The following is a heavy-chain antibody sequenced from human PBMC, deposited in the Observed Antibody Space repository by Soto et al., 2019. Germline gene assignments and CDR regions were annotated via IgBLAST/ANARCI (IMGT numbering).Heavy chain of an antibody. D-gene: IGHD1-26*01. J-gene: IGHJ5*02. Sequence: SESLSLTCTVSGGSISSYYWSWIRQPAGKRLEWIGRIYTSGSTNYNPSLKSRVTMSVDTSKNPFSLKLSSLTAADTAVSSLARATYGSYWDWFDPWRQGTLVTVSS. V-gene: IGHV4-4*07. CDR3: ARATYGSYWDWFDP. CDR1: GGSISSYY. CDR2: IYTSGST.